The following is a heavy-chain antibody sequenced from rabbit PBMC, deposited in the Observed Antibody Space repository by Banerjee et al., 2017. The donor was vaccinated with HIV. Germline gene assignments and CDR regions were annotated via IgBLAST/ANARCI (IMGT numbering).Heavy chain of an antibody. CDR1: GFSFSNKYV. CDR2: IGSGGYT. V-gene: IGHV1S45*01. D-gene: IGHD4-1*01. J-gene: IGHJ4*01. Sequence: QEQLVESGGGLVQPGGSLKLSCKASGFSFSNKYVMCWVRQAPGEGLEYIGCIGSGGYTYYASWVNGRFTISKTSSTTVTLQMTSLTAADTATYFCARDLAGVIGWNFNLWGPGTLVTVS. CDR3: ARDLAGVIGWNFNL.